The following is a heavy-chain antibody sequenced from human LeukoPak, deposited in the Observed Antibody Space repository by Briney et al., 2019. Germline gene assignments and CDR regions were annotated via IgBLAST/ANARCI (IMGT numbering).Heavy chain of an antibody. Sequence: ASVKVSCKASGYTFIGHYMHWVRQAPGQGLEWMGWINPNSGGTNYAQKFQGRVNMTRDTSISTAYMELRRLRSDDTAVYYCARVQRWFGEEALDIWGQGTMVTVSS. J-gene: IGHJ3*02. D-gene: IGHD3-10*01. V-gene: IGHV1-2*02. CDR1: GYTFIGHY. CDR3: ARVQRWFGEEALDI. CDR2: INPNSGGT.